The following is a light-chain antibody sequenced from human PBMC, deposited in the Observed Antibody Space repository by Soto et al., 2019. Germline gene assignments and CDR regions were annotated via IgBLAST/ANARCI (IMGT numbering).Light chain of an antibody. Sequence: EIVMTQSPATLSVSPGERATLSCRASQSVSSNLAWYQQKPGQAPRLLIYGASTRATGLPARFSGSGSGTECTLTISSLQSEDFAVYYCQQYNNWPQTFGQGTKVEIK. V-gene: IGKV3-15*01. J-gene: IGKJ1*01. CDR3: QQYNNWPQT. CDR2: GAS. CDR1: QSVSSN.